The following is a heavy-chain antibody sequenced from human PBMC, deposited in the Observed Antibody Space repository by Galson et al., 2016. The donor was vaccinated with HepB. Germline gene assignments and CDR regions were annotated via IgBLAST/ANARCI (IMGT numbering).Heavy chain of an antibody. Sequence: SVRLTHAATGFTSSRNTTNRTSQDPRTGLEWVSYISTSSSSIYYADSVKGRFMISRDNTKNSLYLQMNSLRDEDTAVYYCATQYCSGGSCYSAAPGYWYFDLWGRGTLVTVSS. J-gene: IGHJ2*01. CDR3: ATQYCSGGSCYSAAPGYWYFDL. CDR1: GFTSSRNT. V-gene: IGHV3-48*02. D-gene: IGHD2-15*01. CDR2: ISTSSSSI.